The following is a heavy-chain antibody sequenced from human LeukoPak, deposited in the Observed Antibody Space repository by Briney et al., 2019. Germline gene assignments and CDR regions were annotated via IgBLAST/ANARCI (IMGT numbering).Heavy chain of an antibody. Sequence: PSETLSLTCTVSGGSISSYYWSWIRQPAGKGLEWIGRIYSSGRSNYNPSLKSRVTISVDTSKNQFSLKLSSVTAADTAVYYCARWAVGATFDYWGQGTLVTVSS. CDR2: IYSSGRS. J-gene: IGHJ4*02. CDR3: ARWAVGATFDY. CDR1: GGSISSYY. D-gene: IGHD1-26*01. V-gene: IGHV4-4*07.